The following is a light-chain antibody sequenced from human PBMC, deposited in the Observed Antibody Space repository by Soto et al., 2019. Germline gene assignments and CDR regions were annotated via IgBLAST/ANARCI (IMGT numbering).Light chain of an antibody. CDR2: DVR. CDR1: NSDIGVYNY. CDR3: SSYTTSSNLV. Sequence: QSALTQPASVSGSPGQSITISCAGSNSDIGVYNYVAWYQHHPGQAPKLILYDVRNRPSGVSNRFSGSKSGYTAFLTISGLQAEDEADYYCSSYTTSSNLVFGTGTKVTVL. J-gene: IGLJ1*01. V-gene: IGLV2-14*01.